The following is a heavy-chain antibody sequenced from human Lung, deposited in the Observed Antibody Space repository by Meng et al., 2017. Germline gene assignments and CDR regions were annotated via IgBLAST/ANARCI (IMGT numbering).Heavy chain of an antibody. J-gene: IGHJ4*02. D-gene: IGHD6-25*01. CDR2: INPKSGVT. V-gene: IGHV1-2*06. Sequence: ASVKVSCNSSGYNFPDYYIRWVRRAPGQGLEWMGRINPKSGVTNYAQKFQARVTMTGDTSISTAYMELSGLRSYDTAMYYCARDEDISAAGKLFGDYWGQGTLVTVSS. CDR1: GYNFPDYY. CDR3: ARDEDISAAGKLFGDY.